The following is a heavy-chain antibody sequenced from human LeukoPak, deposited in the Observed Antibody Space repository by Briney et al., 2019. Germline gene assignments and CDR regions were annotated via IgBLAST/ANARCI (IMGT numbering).Heavy chain of an antibody. D-gene: IGHD1-14*01. Sequence: GGSLRLSCAASGFTFSNSAMTWVRQAPGKGLDWVSAINGDGGRTYHADSVKGRFPISRDNTKNTLYLQMNSLRVEDTAVYYCAKDIKGTNYYYYGMGAWGQGTTVTVSS. J-gene: IGHJ6*02. V-gene: IGHV3-23*01. CDR3: AKDIKGTNYYYYGMGA. CDR1: GFTFSNSA. CDR2: INGDGGRT.